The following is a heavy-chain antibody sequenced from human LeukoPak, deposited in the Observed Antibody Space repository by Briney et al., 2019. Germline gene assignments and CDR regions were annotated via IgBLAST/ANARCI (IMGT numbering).Heavy chain of an antibody. CDR2: ISGSGGST. Sequence: GGSLRLSCAASGFTFSSYAMSWVRQAPGKGLEWVSAISGSGGSTYYADSVKGRFTISRDNSKNTLYLQMNSLRAEDTAVYYCARDPSPYYYYYGMDVWGQGTTVTVSS. V-gene: IGHV3-23*01. CDR1: GFTFSSYA. J-gene: IGHJ6*02. CDR3: ARDPSPYYYYYGMDV.